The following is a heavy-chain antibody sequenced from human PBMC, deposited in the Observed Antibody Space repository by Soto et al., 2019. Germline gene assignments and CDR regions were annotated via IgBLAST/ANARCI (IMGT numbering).Heavy chain of an antibody. V-gene: IGHV1-24*01. J-gene: IGHJ3*02. CDR1: GYTLTELS. CDR3: ARPYSSSWSHDSSAGFDI. Sequence: ASVKVSCKVSGYTLTELSMHWVRQAPGKGLEWMGGFDPEDGETIYAQKFQGRVTMTTDTSTSTAYMELRSLRSDDTAVYYCARPYSSSWSHDSSAGFDIWGQGTMVTVSS. CDR2: FDPEDGET. D-gene: IGHD6-13*01.